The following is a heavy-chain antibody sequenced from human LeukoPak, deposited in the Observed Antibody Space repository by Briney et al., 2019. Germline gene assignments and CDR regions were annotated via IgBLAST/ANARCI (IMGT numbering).Heavy chain of an antibody. Sequence: PSETLSLTCAVSGGSISSGGYSWSWIRQPPGKGLEWIGYIYHSGSTYYNPSLKSRVTISVDRSRNQFSLKLSSVTAADTAVYYCARVVTPGYYFDYWGQGTLVTVSS. J-gene: IGHJ4*02. V-gene: IGHV4-30-2*01. CDR2: IYHSGST. D-gene: IGHD4-23*01. CDR1: GGSISSGGYS. CDR3: ARVVTPGYYFDY.